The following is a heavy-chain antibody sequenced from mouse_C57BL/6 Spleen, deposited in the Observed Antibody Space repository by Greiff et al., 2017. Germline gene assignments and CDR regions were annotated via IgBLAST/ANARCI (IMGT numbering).Heavy chain of an antibody. CDR1: GFTFTDYY. Sequence: EVQGVESGGGLVQPGGSLSLSCAASGFTFTDYYMSWVRQPPGKALEWLGFIRNKANGYTTEYSASVKGRFTISRDNSQSILYLQMNALRAEDSATYYCARYREGITTVEGFDYWGQGTTLTVSS. D-gene: IGHD1-1*01. CDR3: ARYREGITTVEGFDY. V-gene: IGHV7-3*01. J-gene: IGHJ2*01. CDR2: IRNKANGYTT.